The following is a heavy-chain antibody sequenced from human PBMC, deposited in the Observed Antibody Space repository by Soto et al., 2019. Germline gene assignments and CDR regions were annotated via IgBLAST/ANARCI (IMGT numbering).Heavy chain of an antibody. Sequence: GGSLRLSCAASGFTFSSYSMNWVRQAPGKGLEWVSSISSSSSYIYYADSVKGRFTISRDNAKNSLYLQMNSLRAEDTAVYYRARGGYDYVWGSYREQYYFDYWGQGTLVTVSS. J-gene: IGHJ4*02. CDR1: GFTFSSYS. CDR3: ARGGYDYVWGSYREQYYFDY. V-gene: IGHV3-21*01. CDR2: ISSSSSYI. D-gene: IGHD3-16*02.